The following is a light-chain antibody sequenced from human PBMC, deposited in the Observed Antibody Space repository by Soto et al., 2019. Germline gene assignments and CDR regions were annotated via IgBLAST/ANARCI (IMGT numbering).Light chain of an antibody. CDR1: EGIRDD. J-gene: IGKJ1*01. Sequence: AIQLTQSPSSLSASVGDRVTITCRASEGIRDDLAWFQQSPGKAPKVLIYATANLQRGVPSRFSGSGSGTDFTLTISSLQPEDFAPYYCLQHYDFPPTFAQGTKVE. CDR3: LQHYDFPPT. CDR2: ATA. V-gene: IGKV1-6*01.